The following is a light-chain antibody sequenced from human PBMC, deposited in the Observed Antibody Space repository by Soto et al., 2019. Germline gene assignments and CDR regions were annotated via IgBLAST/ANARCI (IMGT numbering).Light chain of an antibody. CDR1: QSVSRF. Sequence: ETVLTQSPATLSLSPGERATLSCRASQSVSRFLAWYQQKPGQAPRLLIYDASNRATGIPARFSGSGSGTDFTLTISSLEPEDFAVYYCQQRGNWPQITFGQGTRLDIK. J-gene: IGKJ5*01. CDR3: QQRGNWPQIT. V-gene: IGKV3-11*01. CDR2: DAS.